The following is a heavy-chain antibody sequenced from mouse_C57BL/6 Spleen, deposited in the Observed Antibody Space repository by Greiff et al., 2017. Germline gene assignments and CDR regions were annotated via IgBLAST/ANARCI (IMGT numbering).Heavy chain of an antibody. CDR1: GFTIKDDY. Sequence: VQLKQSGAELVRPGASVKLSCTASGFTIKDDYMHWVKQRPEQGLEWIGWIDPENGDTASASKFQGKATIPADTSSNTAYLQLSSLTSEDTAVDYCSAATVVATKDYWGQGTTLTVAS. CDR2: IDPENGDT. J-gene: IGHJ2*01. D-gene: IGHD1-1*01. V-gene: IGHV14-4*01. CDR3: SAATVVATKDY.